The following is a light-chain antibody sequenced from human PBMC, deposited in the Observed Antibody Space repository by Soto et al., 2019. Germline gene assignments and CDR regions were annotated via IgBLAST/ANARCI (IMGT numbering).Light chain of an antibody. Sequence: ETVLTQSPGTLSLSPGERATLSCRASQSVSSNYLAWYQQKPGQAPRLLIYGPSNRATGIPDRFLGSGSGTECTLTISRLEPEDLAVYHCEQYANLYSLGQGTKLVLK. V-gene: IGKV3-20*01. CDR2: GPS. CDR1: QSVSSNY. CDR3: EQYANLYS. J-gene: IGKJ2*03.